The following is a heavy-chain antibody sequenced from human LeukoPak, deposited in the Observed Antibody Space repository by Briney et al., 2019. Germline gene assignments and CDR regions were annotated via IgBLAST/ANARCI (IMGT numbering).Heavy chain of an antibody. CDR1: GSTFTSYY. J-gene: IGHJ4*02. Sequence: ASVKVSCKASGSTFTSYYMHWVRHAPGQGLEWMGIINPSGGSTSYAQKFQGRVTMTRDTSTTTVYMELSSLSSEDTAVYYCAREGTVGMATIESWGQGTLVTVSS. V-gene: IGHV1-46*01. D-gene: IGHD5-24*01. CDR2: INPSGGST. CDR3: AREGTVGMATIES.